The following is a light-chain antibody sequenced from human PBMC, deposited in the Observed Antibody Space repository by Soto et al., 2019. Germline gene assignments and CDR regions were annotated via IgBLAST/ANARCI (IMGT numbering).Light chain of an antibody. CDR3: CSYAGSSTPHVV. CDR1: SSDVGSYNL. Sequence: QSALTQPASVSGSPGQSITISCTGTSSDVGSYNLVSWYQQHPGQAPKLMIYEGSKRHSGVSNRFSGAKSGNTASLTISGLQAEDEADYYCCSYAGSSTPHVVFGGGTKVTVL. J-gene: IGLJ2*01. V-gene: IGLV2-23*01. CDR2: EGS.